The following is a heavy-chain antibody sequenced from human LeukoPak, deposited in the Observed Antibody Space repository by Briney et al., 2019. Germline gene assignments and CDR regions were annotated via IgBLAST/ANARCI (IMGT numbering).Heavy chain of an antibody. V-gene: IGHV4-59*01. D-gene: IGHD6-19*01. CDR1: GGSISSYY. CDR2: IYYSGST. J-gene: IGHJ5*02. Sequence: SETLSLTCTVSGGSISSYYWSWIRQPPGKGLEWIGYIYYSGSTNYNPSLKSRVTISVDTSKNQFSLNLSSVTAADTAVYYCARDLRTYSSGPIYPWGQGTPVTVSS. CDR3: ARDLRTYSSGPIYP.